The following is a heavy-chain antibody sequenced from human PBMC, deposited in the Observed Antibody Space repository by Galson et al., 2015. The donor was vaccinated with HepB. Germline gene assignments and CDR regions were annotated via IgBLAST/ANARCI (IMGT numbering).Heavy chain of an antibody. CDR1: GFTFSDYY. Sequence: SLRLSCAASGFTFSDYYMSWVRQAPGKGLEWVSYISSSGSIIYYADPVKGRFTISRDNAKNSLYLQMNSLRAEDTAVYYCAREMGGIAAGYYYMDVWGKGITVTVSS. CDR3: AREMGGIAAGYYYMDV. J-gene: IGHJ6*03. V-gene: IGHV3-11*01. CDR2: ISSSGSII. D-gene: IGHD6-13*01.